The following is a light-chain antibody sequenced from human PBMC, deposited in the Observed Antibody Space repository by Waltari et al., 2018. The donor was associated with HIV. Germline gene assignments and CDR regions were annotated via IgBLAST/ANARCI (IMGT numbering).Light chain of an antibody. CDR2: DVG. CDR1: SSDVGGYNY. CDR3: NSYTSTTTRWL. J-gene: IGLJ3*02. V-gene: IGLV2-14*03. Sequence: QSALTQPASVSGSPGQSIIISCTGTSSDVGGYNYVSWYQQPPGKAPKLILFDVGNRPSVASNRFSGSKSGNTASLTISGLQTEDEADYYCNSYTSTTTRWLFGGGTRLTVL.